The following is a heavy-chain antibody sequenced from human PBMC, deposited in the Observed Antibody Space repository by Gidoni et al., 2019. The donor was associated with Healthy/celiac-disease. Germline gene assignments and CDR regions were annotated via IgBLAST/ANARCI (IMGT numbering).Heavy chain of an antibody. Sequence: QVQLVQSGAEVKKPGASVKVSCKASGYTFTSYYMHWVRQAPGQGLEWMGIINPSGGSTSYAQKFQGRVTMTRDTSTSTVYMELSSLRSEDTAVYYCARDRRGDILTGYGDYWGQGTLVTVSS. D-gene: IGHD3-9*01. CDR1: GYTFTSYY. CDR3: ARDRRGDILTGYGDY. J-gene: IGHJ4*02. CDR2: INPSGGST. V-gene: IGHV1-46*01.